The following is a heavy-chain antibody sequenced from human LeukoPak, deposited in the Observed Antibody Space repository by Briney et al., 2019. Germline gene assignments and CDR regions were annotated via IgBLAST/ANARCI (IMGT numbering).Heavy chain of an antibody. V-gene: IGHV3-20*04. CDR2: INWNGAWT. CDR3: AGYYYDSSCGLDL. Sequence: GGSLRLSCAASGFKFDDYGMSWVRQAPGKGLEWVCDINWNGAWTGYADSVKGRFTISRDNAKNSLYLQMNSLRAEDTASYYCAGYYYDSSCGLDLWGQGTLVTVSA. D-gene: IGHD3-22*01. J-gene: IGHJ5*02. CDR1: GFKFDDYG.